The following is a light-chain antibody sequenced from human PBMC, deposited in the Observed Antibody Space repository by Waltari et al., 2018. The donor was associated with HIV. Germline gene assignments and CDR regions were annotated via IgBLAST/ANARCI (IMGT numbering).Light chain of an antibody. V-gene: IGLV1-44*01. CDR1: SSNIGIKT. CDR2: NNN. Sequence: QSVLTQPPSASGTPGQRVTISCSGSSSNIGIKTVNWFQQLPGTAPKLTIYNNNQRPSGGPDRFPCPKSGTSASLASSGLQAGDEADYYCAAWDDSLMGYYVFGTGTKVTVL. CDR3: AAWDDSLMGYYV. J-gene: IGLJ1*01.